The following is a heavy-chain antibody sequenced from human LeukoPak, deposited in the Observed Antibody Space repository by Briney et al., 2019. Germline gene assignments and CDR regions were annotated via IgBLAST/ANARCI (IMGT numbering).Heavy chain of an antibody. CDR1: GGSFSGYY. Sequence: SETLSLTCAVYGGSFSGYYWSWIRQPPGKGLEWIGSIYYSGSTYYNPSLKSRVTISVDTSKNQFSLKLSSVTAADTAVYYCARASSSWYSVDYWGQGTLVTVSS. V-gene: IGHV4-34*01. J-gene: IGHJ4*02. CDR2: IYYSGST. D-gene: IGHD6-13*01. CDR3: ARASSSWYSVDY.